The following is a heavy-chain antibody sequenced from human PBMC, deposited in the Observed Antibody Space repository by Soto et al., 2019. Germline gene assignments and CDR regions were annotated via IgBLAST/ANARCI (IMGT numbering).Heavy chain of an antibody. CDR1: GFTFSSYG. Sequence: QVQLVESGGGVVQPGRSLRLSCAASGFTFSSYGMHWVRQAPGKGLEWVAVISYDGSNKYYADSVKGRFTISRDNSKNTLYLQMNSLRAEDTAVYYCAKVWDDNGDHWGQGTLVTVSS. CDR3: AKVWDDNGDH. V-gene: IGHV3-30*18. J-gene: IGHJ4*02. D-gene: IGHD3-16*01. CDR2: ISYDGSNK.